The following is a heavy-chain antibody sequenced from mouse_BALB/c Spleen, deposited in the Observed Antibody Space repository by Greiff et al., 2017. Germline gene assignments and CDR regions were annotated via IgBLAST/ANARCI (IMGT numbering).Heavy chain of an antibody. J-gene: IGHJ4*01. D-gene: IGHD1-1*01. V-gene: IGHV5-17*02. CDR1: GFTFSSFG. CDR2: ISSGSSTI. Sequence: EVQLQQSGGGLVKPGGSRKLSCAASGFTFSSFGMHWVRQAPEKGLEWVAYISSGSSTIYYADTVKGRFTISRDNPKNTLFLQMTSLRSEDTAMYYCARSFITTDYYAMDYWGQGTSVTVSS. CDR3: ARSFITTDYYAMDY.